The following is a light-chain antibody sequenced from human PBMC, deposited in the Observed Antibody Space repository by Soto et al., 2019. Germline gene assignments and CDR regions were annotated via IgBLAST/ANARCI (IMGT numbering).Light chain of an antibody. Sequence: DIVMTQSPATLSVSPGERATLSCRASQSVSSNLAWYQQKPGQAPRLLVYGASTRATGIPARFSGSGSGTEFTLTIDSLQSEDFAVYYCRQYGSSPSYTFGQGTKLEIK. J-gene: IGKJ2*01. CDR2: GAS. V-gene: IGKV3-15*01. CDR3: RQYGSSPSYT. CDR1: QSVSSN.